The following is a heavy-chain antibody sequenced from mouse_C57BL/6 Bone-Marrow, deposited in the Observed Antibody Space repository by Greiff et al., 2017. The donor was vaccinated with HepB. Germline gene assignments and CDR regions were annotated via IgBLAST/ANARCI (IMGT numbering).Heavy chain of an antibody. CDR3: AKRGNWDGGYAMDY. Sequence: VQLVESGPGLVQPSQSLSITCTVSGFSLTSYGVHWVRQSPGKGLEWLGVIWRGGSTDYNAAFMSRLSITKDNSKSQVFFKMNSLQADDTAIYYCAKRGNWDGGYAMDYWGQGTSVTVSS. V-gene: IGHV2-5*01. CDR2: IWRGGST. D-gene: IGHD4-1*01. J-gene: IGHJ4*01. CDR1: GFSLTSYG.